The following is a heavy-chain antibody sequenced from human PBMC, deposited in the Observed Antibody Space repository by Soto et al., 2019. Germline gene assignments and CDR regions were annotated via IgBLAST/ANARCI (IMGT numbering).Heavy chain of an antibody. D-gene: IGHD3-3*01. CDR3: AKGPTVFGAVISFDYYYGMYV. J-gene: IGHJ6*02. CDR2: ISDSGGST. CDR1: GFAFNSYA. V-gene: IGHV3-23*01. Sequence: GGSLRLSCAASGFAFNSYAMSWVRQAPGKGLEWVSGISDSGGSTYYAESVKGRFTISRDNSKNTLYLQMSGLRAEDAAVYYCAKGPTVFGAVISFDYYYGMYVWGQGTPVTVSS.